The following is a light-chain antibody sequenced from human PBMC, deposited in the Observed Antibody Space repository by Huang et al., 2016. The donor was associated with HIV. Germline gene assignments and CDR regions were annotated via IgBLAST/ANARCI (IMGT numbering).Light chain of an antibody. CDR3: QQYYSSPPT. CDR2: WAS. Sequence: DIVMTQSPDSLAVSLGERATLHCKSSQSVLYSSNNKNYLAWYQQKPGQPPKLLIYWASTRESGVPDRFSGSGSGTDFTLTIRSLQAEDVAVYSCQQYYSSPPTFGGGTKVEIK. J-gene: IGKJ4*01. V-gene: IGKV4-1*01. CDR1: QSVLYSSNNKNY.